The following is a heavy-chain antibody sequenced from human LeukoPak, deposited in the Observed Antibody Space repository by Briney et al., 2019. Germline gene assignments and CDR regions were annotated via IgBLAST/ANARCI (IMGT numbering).Heavy chain of an antibody. CDR1: GFIFSDYG. V-gene: IGHV3-30*18. CDR3: VKDLLQWYKFDS. J-gene: IGHJ4*02. D-gene: IGHD4-23*01. CDR2: ISYDGSQK. Sequence: PGGSLRLSCAASGFIFSDYGMHWVRQAPGKGLEWVAVISYDGSQKYYADSVKGRFTVSRDNSKKTVSLQMHSLRREDTAVYYCVKDLLQWYKFDSWGQGTLVIVSS.